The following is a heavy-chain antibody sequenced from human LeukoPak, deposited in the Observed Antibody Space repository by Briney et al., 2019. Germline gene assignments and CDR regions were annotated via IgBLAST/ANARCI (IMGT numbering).Heavy chain of an antibody. Sequence: GGSLRLSCPASGFTFSSYGMHWVRQAAGKGLEWVGVIWSDGSNKYYADSVKGRFTISRDNSKNTLYLQMNSLRAEGTAVYYCARDRGSSSWYGNYYYGMDVWGQGTTVTVSS. J-gene: IGHJ6*02. CDR2: IWSDGSNK. D-gene: IGHD6-13*01. CDR1: GFTFSSYG. CDR3: ARDRGSSSWYGNYYYGMDV. V-gene: IGHV3-33*01.